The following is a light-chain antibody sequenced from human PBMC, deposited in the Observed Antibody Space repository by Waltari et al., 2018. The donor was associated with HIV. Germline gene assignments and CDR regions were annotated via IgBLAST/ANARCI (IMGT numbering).Light chain of an antibody. CDR2: GKN. Sequence: SSELTQDPAVSVALGPTVRITCQGDSLRSYYASWYQQKPGQGPVLVIYGKNNRPSGIPDRFSGSSSGNTASLTITGAQAEDEADYYCNCRDSSGLYVFGTGTKVTVL. CDR1: SLRSYY. V-gene: IGLV3-19*01. J-gene: IGLJ1*01. CDR3: NCRDSSGLYV.